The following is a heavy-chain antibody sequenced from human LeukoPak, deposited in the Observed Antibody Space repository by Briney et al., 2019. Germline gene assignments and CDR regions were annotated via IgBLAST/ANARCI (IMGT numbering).Heavy chain of an antibody. CDR1: GFTFSSYW. V-gene: IGHV3-74*01. D-gene: IGHD1-26*01. Sequence: GGSLRLSCAASGFTFSSYWMHWVRQAPGKGLVWVSRINSDGSSTSYAGSVKGRFTISRDNAKNTLYLQMNSLRAEDTAVYYCAKDGRGSPNYYYYMDVWGKGTTVTVSS. CDR2: INSDGSST. J-gene: IGHJ6*03. CDR3: AKDGRGSPNYYYYMDV.